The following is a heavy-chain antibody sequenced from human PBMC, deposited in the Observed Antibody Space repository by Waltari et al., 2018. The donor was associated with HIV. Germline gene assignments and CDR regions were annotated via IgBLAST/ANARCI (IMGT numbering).Heavy chain of an antibody. Sequence: QLQLQESGPGLVTPSATLSLTCCASGGSISTSSFSWAWIRQAPGKGLEWIGSVYYTGSTFYNPSLESRLSVSVDTSKKEVSLRLSSVTAADTAVYYCARHMISERGSYDILTGFDYWGQGTLVTVSS. J-gene: IGHJ4*02. CDR3: ARHMISERGSYDILTGFDY. D-gene: IGHD3-9*01. V-gene: IGHV4-39*01. CDR2: VYYTGST. CDR1: GGSISTSSFS.